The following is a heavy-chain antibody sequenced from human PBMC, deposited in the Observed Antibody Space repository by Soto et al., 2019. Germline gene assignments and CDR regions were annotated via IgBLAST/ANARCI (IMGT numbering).Heavy chain of an antibody. CDR1: GFTFSSYA. J-gene: IGHJ4*02. CDR2: ISGSGGST. D-gene: IGHD4-17*01. Sequence: GGSLRLSCAASGFTFSSYAMSWVRQAPGKGLEWVSAISGSGGSTYYADSVKGRFTISRDNSKNTLYLQMNSLRAEDTAVYYCAKDGVDYGDPLHFDYWGPGTLVTVSS. V-gene: IGHV3-23*01. CDR3: AKDGVDYGDPLHFDY.